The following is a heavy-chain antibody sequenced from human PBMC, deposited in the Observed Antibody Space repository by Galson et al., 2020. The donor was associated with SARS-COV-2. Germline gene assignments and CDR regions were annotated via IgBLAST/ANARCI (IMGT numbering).Heavy chain of an antibody. CDR3: ARDTSGLDV. Sequence: SVKVSCKASGGTLDTYAITWVRQAPGQGLAWMGGTIPIFGTPNYAQKFQGRVTITADKSTNTSYMELGILTSYDTAIYYCARDTSGLDVWGPGTTVTVSS. CDR1: GGTLDTYA. CDR2: TIPIFGTP. J-gene: IGHJ6*02. V-gene: IGHV1-69*06.